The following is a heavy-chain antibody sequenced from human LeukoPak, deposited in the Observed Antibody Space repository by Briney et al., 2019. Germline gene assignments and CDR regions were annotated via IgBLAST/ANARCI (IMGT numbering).Heavy chain of an antibody. D-gene: IGHD4-17*01. Sequence: GGSLRLSCAASGFTFSRYEMNWVRQAPGKGLDWVSYISSGGGTIYYADSVKGRFTISRDNAKNSLYLQMNGLRAEDTAVYYCARALTTVTHYGMDVWGQGTTVTVPS. J-gene: IGHJ6*02. CDR3: ARALTTVTHYGMDV. V-gene: IGHV3-48*03. CDR2: ISSGGGTI. CDR1: GFTFSRYE.